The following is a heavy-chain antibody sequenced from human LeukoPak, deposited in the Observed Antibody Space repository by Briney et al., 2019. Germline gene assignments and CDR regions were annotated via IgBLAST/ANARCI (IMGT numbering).Heavy chain of an antibody. CDR3: ARRRGCLQFDY. CDR1: GFTFSSYW. Sequence: GGSVRLSCATSGFTFSSYWMSWVRQAPGKGLEWVANIKEDGSDKYYMDSVKGRFTISRDNAKNSLYLQMNSLRAEDTAVYYCARRRGCLQFDYWGQGTRVIVSS. D-gene: IGHD5-24*01. J-gene: IGHJ4*02. V-gene: IGHV3-7*01. CDR2: IKEDGSDK.